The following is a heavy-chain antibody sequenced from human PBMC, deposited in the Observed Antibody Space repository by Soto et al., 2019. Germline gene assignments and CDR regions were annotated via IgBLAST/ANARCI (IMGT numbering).Heavy chain of an antibody. D-gene: IGHD4-17*01. CDR2: INPSGGST. V-gene: IGHV1-46*01. CDR1: GYTFTTYY. CDR3: ARVIVPTTVTTSNWFDP. Sequence: ASVKVSCKASGYTFTTYYIHWVRQAPGQGLEWMGIINPSGGSTNYAQKFQGRVTMTSDTSTSTVYMGLSSLRTEDTAVYYCARVIVPTTVTTSNWFDPWGQGTLVTVS. J-gene: IGHJ5*02.